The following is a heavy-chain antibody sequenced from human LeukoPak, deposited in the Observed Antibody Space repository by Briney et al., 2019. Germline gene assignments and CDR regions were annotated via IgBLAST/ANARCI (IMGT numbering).Heavy chain of an antibody. Sequence: SQTLSLTCAISGDSVSSNSAAWNWIRHSPSRGLEWLGRTYYRSKWYNDYAVSVKSRITINPDTSKNQFSLQLNSVTPEDTAVYYCARESSVIAAAAFDYWGQGTLVTVSS. D-gene: IGHD6-13*01. V-gene: IGHV6-1*01. CDR2: TYYRSKWYN. CDR1: GDSVSSNSAA. CDR3: ARESSVIAAAAFDY. J-gene: IGHJ4*02.